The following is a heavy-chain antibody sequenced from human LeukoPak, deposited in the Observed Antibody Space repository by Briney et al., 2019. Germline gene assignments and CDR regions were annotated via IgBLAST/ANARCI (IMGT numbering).Heavy chain of an antibody. J-gene: IGHJ4*02. D-gene: IGHD5-24*01. CDR3: ARGNVEMATLGDY. V-gene: IGHV3-74*03. Sequence: GGSLRLSCAASGFAFSSDWMHWVRHAPGKGLVWVSRINSDGSSTTYADSVKGRFTISRDNAKNSLYLQMNSLRAEDTAVYYCARGNVEMATLGDYWGQGTLVTVSS. CDR1: GFAFSSDW. CDR2: INSDGSST.